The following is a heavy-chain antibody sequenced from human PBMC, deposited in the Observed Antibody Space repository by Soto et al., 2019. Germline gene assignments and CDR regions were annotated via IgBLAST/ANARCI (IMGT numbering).Heavy chain of an antibody. CDR3: ARGGAVTNFYYYGLDV. Sequence: ASVKVSCKASGRTFSSYAISWVRQATGQGLEWMGWMNPNSGNTAYAQKFQGRVTLTRDNSIDTAYMEVTSLRSDDTAVYYCARGGAVTNFYYYGLDVWGQGTTVTVSS. D-gene: IGHD4-17*01. CDR2: MNPNSGNT. V-gene: IGHV1-8*02. J-gene: IGHJ6*02. CDR1: GRTFSSYA.